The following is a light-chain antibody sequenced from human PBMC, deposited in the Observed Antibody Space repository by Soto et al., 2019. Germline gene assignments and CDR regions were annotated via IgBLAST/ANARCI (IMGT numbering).Light chain of an antibody. J-gene: IGKJ4*01. CDR2: DAS. CDR3: QQYGSSVT. V-gene: IGKV3-20*01. Sequence: EIVLTQSPGTLSLSPGERATLSCRASQSVSSSYLAWYQQIPGQAPRLLIYDASRGATAIPDRFSGRGSGTDFTLTISRLEPEDFAVYYCQQYGSSVTFGGGTKVEIK. CDR1: QSVSSSY.